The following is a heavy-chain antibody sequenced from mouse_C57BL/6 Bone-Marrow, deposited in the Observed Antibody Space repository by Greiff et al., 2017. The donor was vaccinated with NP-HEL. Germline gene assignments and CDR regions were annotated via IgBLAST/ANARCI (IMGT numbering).Heavy chain of an antibody. J-gene: IGHJ2*01. V-gene: IGHV1-5*01. Sequence: VQLKESGTVLARPGASVKMSCKTSGYTFTSYWMHWVKQRPGQGLAWIGAIYPGNSDTSYNQKFKGTANLTAVTSASTAYMELSILTNEDSAVYYCTRAQVYFDYWGQGTTLTVSS. CDR3: TRAQVYFDY. D-gene: IGHD3-2*02. CDR2: IYPGNSDT. CDR1: GYTFTSYW.